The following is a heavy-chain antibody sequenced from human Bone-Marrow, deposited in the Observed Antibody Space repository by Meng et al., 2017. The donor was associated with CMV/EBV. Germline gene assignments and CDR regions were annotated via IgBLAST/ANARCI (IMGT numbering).Heavy chain of an antibody. Sequence: SCAASGFTFRNSAMGWVRQVPGKGPEWVSSISGSSDYIYYAESVKGRFTISRDNSKNTLYLQMNSLRVEDTAVYYCAKEPDGDSSFDYWGQGTLVTVSS. J-gene: IGHJ4*02. V-gene: IGHV3-23*01. CDR3: AKEPDGDSSFDY. D-gene: IGHD4-17*01. CDR2: ISGSSDYI. CDR1: GFTFRNSA.